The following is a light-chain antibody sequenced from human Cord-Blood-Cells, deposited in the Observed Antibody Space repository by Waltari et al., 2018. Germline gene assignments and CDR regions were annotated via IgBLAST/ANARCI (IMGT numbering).Light chain of an antibody. CDR3: CSYAGSYTLV. CDR2: GVS. Sequence: QSALTQPRSVSGSPGQSVTISCTGTSSDVGGYNYVSWYQQHPGKAPKLVMYGVSKRPSGVPVRFSGSTSGNTASLTISGLQAEDEADYYCCSYAGSYTLVFGGGTKLTVL. J-gene: IGLJ3*02. V-gene: IGLV2-11*01. CDR1: SSDVGGYNY.